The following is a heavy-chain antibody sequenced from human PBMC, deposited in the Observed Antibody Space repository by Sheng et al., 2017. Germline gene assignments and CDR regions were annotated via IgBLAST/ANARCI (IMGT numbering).Heavy chain of an antibody. V-gene: IGHV4-61*02. D-gene: IGHD3-22*01. CDR2: IYTSGST. J-gene: IGHJ4*02. CDR3: ARDLSSSGYYVDY. CDR1: GGSISSGSYY. Sequence: QVQLQESGPGLVKPSQTLSLTCTVSGGSISSGSYYWSWIRQPAGKGLEWIGRIYTSGSTNYNPSLKSRVTISVDTSKNQFSLKLSSVTAADTAVYYCARDLSSSGYYVDYWGQGTLVTVSS.